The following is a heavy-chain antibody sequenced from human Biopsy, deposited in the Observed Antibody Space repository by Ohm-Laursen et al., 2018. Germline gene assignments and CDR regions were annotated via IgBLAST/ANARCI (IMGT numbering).Heavy chain of an antibody. CDR2: IYPGGGT. CDR1: GDSIRNYY. CDR3: AGIVLGPTNDAFDI. V-gene: IGHV4-4*07. Sequence: SETLSLTCIVSGDSIRNYYWSWIRQAAGKGLEWIGRIYPGGGTIYNPSLKSRVTMSVDTSKSHFSLNLNSVTAADTAVYYCAGIVLGPTNDAFDIWGQGTMVTVSS. D-gene: IGHD1-26*01. J-gene: IGHJ3*02.